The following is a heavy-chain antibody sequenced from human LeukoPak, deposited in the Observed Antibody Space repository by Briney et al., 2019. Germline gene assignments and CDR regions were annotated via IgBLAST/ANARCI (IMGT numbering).Heavy chain of an antibody. J-gene: IGHJ6*03. D-gene: IGHD1-26*01. V-gene: IGHV3-13*01. Sequence: PGGSLGLSCAASGFTFSSYDMHWVRQATGKGLEWVSAIGTAGDTYYPGSVKGRFTISRENAKNSLYLQMNSLRAGDTAVYYCARDSGLGPMDVWGKGTTVTVSS. CDR1: GFTFSSYD. CDR3: ARDSGLGPMDV. CDR2: IGTAGDT.